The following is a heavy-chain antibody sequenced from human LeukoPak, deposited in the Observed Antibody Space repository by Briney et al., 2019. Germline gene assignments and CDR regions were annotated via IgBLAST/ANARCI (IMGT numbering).Heavy chain of an antibody. J-gene: IGHJ6*03. V-gene: IGHV4-4*02. D-gene: IGHD6-19*01. CDR3: ARVNSGWYAFGYYYYMDV. CDR2: IYHSGST. Sequence: SETLSLTCAVSGGSISSSNWWSWVRQPPGKGLEWIGEIYHSGSTNYNPSLKSRVTISVDKSKNQFSLKLSSVTAADTAVYYCARVNSGWYAFGYYYYMDVWGKGTTVTVSS. CDR1: GGSISSSNW.